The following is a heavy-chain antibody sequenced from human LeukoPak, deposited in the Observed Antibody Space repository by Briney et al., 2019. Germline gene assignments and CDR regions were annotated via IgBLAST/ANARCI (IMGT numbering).Heavy chain of an antibody. CDR3: ARSHFDSSGYLLDY. CDR2: ISYDGSNK. CDR1: GFTFSSYA. V-gene: IGHV3-30*01. D-gene: IGHD3-22*01. Sequence: PGGSLRLSCAASGFTFSSYAMHWVRQAPGKGLEWVAVISYDGSNKYYADSVKGRFTISRDNSKNTLYLQMNSLRAEDTAVYYCARSHFDSSGYLLDYRGQGTLVTVSS. J-gene: IGHJ4*02.